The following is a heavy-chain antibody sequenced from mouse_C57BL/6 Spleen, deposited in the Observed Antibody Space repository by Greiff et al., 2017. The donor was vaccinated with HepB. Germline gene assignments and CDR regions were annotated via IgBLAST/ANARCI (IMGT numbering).Heavy chain of an antibody. V-gene: IGHV3-6*01. D-gene: IGHD1-1*01. CDR3: ARRTTDYFDY. Sequence: DSGPGLVKPSQSLSLTCSVTGYSITSGYYWNWIRQFPGNKLEWMGYISYDGSNNYNPSLKNRISITRDTSKNQFFLKLNSVTTEDTATYYCARRTTDYFDYWGQGTTLTVAS. CDR2: ISYDGSN. CDR1: GYSITSGYY. J-gene: IGHJ2*01.